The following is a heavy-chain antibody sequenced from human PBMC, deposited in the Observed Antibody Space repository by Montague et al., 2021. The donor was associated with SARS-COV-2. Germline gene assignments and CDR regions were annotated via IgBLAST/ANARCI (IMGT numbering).Heavy chain of an antibody. Sequence: SETLSLTCTVYGGSFSGYYWGWIRQPPGKGLEWIGEINHSGSTNYNPSPKSRVTISVDTSKNHFSLKLSSVTAADTAVYYCARLRGDYGGTYDTFDIWGQGTMVTVSS. CDR2: INHSGST. D-gene: IGHD4-23*01. V-gene: IGHV4-34*01. J-gene: IGHJ3*02. CDR1: GGSFSGYY. CDR3: ARLRGDYGGTYDTFDI.